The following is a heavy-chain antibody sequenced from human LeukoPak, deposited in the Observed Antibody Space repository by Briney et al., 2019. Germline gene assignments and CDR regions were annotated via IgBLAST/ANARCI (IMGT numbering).Heavy chain of an antibody. Sequence: GASVKVSCKASGYTFTGFYLHWVRQAPGQGLEWMGWISPNSGVTKYAQKFQGWVTMTRDTSISTAYMELSTLRSDDTAVYYCARGYFDYYFDYWGQGTLVTVSS. CDR1: GYTFTGFY. CDR3: ARGYFDYYFDY. D-gene: IGHD3-9*01. CDR2: ISPNSGVT. J-gene: IGHJ4*02. V-gene: IGHV1-2*04.